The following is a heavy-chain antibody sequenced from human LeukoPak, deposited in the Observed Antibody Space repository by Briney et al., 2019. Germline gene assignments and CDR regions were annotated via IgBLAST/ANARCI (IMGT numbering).Heavy chain of an antibody. CDR3: ARTENDYYDSSGYRY. CDR1: GGSINNYY. V-gene: IGHV4-4*07. J-gene: IGHJ4*02. D-gene: IGHD3-22*01. Sequence: SETLSLTCTVSGGSINNYYWSWVRQPAGKGLEWIGRIYPSGSANYNPSLKSRVTISVDTSKNQFSLKLSSVTAADTAVYYCARTENDYYDSSGYRYWGQGTLVTVSS. CDR2: IYPSGSA.